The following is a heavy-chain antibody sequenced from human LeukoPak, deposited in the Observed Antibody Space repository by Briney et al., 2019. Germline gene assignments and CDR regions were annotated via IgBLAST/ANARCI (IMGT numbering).Heavy chain of an antibody. J-gene: IGHJ4*02. CDR1: GFTFSNYW. V-gene: IGHV3-7*01. D-gene: IGHD1-26*01. Sequence: GSLRLSCAASGFTFSNYWMSWVRQAPGKGLEWVANIKQDGSEKNYVDSVKGRFTISRDNAKNSLFLQMNSLRADDTAVYYCARALVGTTSWGQGTLVTVSS. CDR2: IKQDGSEK. CDR3: ARALVGTTS.